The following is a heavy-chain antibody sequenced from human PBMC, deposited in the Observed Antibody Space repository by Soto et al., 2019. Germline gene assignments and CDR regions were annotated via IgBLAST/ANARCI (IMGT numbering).Heavy chain of an antibody. J-gene: IGHJ5*02. CDR2: IYYSGST. Sequence: QVQLQESGPGLVKPSQTLSLTCTVSGGSISSGDYYWSWIRQHPGKGLEWIGYIYYSGSTYYNPSLKSRVNRSVNTFKDQFPPKLSLVSGGDPAVYYCARWWSGSRQGFDPWGQGTLVTVSS. D-gene: IGHD3-3*01. V-gene: IGHV4-31*03. CDR3: ARWWSGSRQGFDP. CDR1: GGSISSGDYY.